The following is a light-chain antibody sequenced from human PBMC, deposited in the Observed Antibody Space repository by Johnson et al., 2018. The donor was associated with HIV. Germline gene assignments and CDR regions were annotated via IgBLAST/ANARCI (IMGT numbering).Light chain of an antibody. Sequence: QSVLTQPPSVSAAPGQKVTISCSGSSSNIGNNYVSWYQQLPGTAPKLLIYDNNKRPSGIPDRFSGSKSGTSATLGITGLQTGDEADYYCGTWDSSMSAEAGFGSGTKVTVL. V-gene: IGLV1-51*01. CDR3: GTWDSSMSAEAG. CDR2: DNN. CDR1: SSNIGNNY. J-gene: IGLJ1*01.